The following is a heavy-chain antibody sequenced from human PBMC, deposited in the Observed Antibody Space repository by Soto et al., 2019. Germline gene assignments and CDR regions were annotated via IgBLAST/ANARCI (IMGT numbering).Heavy chain of an antibody. CDR2: IYYSGST. V-gene: IGHV4-39*01. Sequence: SETLSLTCTVSGGSISSSSYYWGWIRQPPGKGLEWIGSIYYSGSTYYNPSLKSRVTISVDTSKNQFSLKLSSVTAADTAVYYCARHSVRKGNYGSGSQVLYPYWYFDLWGRGTLVTVSS. J-gene: IGHJ2*01. CDR3: ARHSVRKGNYGSGSQVLYPYWYFDL. CDR1: GGSISSSSYY. D-gene: IGHD3-10*01.